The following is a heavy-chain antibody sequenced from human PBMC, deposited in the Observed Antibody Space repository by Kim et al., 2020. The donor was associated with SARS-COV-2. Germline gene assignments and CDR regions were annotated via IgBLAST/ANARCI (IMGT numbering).Heavy chain of an antibody. V-gene: IGHV4-39*01. D-gene: IGHD6-13*01. CDR2: IYYSGST. CDR3: ASTMLGTAAAYYYYGMDV. CDR1: GGSISSSSYY. Sequence: SETLSLTCTVSGGSISSSSYYWGWIRQPPGKGLEWIGSIYYSGSTYYNPSLKSRVTISVDTSKNQLSLKLSSVTAADTAVYSCASTMLGTAAAYYYYGMDVWGQGTTVTVSS. J-gene: IGHJ6*02.